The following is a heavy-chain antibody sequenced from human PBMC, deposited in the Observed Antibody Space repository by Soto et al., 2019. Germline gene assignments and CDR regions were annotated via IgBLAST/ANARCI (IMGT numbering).Heavy chain of an antibody. V-gene: IGHV4-4*02. J-gene: IGHJ5*02. CDR2: IYHSGST. CDR1: SGSISSSNW. Sequence: QVQLQESGPGLVKPSGTLSLTCAVSSGSISSSNWWSWVRQPPGKGLEWIGEIYHSGSTNYNPSLKGRVTISVDKSKNQFSLKLSSVTAADTAVYYCARDQAGFHWFDPWGQGTLVTVSS. D-gene: IGHD6-13*01. CDR3: ARDQAGFHWFDP.